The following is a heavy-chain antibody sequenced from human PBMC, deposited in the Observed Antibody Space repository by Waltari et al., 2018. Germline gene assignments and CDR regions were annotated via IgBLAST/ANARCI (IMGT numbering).Heavy chain of an antibody. D-gene: IGHD6-13*01. J-gene: IGHJ5*02. CDR3: ARGSSSWYGSGWFDP. Sequence: QVQLQESGPGLVKPSETLSLTCAVSGYSISSGYYWGWIRQPPGKGLEWIGSIYHSGSTYYNPSLKSRVTISVDTSKNQFSLKLSSVTAADTAVYYCARGSSSWYGSGWFDPWGQGTLVTVSS. V-gene: IGHV4-38-2*01. CDR2: IYHSGST. CDR1: GYSISSGYY.